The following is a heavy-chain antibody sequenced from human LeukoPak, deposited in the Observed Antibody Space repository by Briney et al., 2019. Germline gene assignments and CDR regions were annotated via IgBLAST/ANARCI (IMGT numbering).Heavy chain of an antibody. V-gene: IGHV4-31*11. CDR1: GGSISSGGYY. Sequence: SETLSLTCAVSGGSISSGGYYWSWIRQHPGKGLEWIGYIYYSGSTYYNPSLKSRVTISVDTSKNQFSLKLSSVTAADTAVYYCARRITMVRGVTAHRFDPWGQGTLVTVSS. J-gene: IGHJ5*02. D-gene: IGHD3-10*01. CDR3: ARRITMVRGVTAHRFDP. CDR2: IYYSGST.